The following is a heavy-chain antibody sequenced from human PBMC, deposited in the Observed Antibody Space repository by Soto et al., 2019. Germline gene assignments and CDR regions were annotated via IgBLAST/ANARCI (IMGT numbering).Heavy chain of an antibody. CDR1: GFTFSSYA. D-gene: IGHD2-2*01. V-gene: IGHV3-23*01. J-gene: IGHJ4*02. CDR3: AKESLFPSIQGIITN. CDR2: ISGSGGST. Sequence: AGGSLRLSCAASGFTFSSYAMSWVRQAPGKGLEWVSAISGSGGSTYYADSVKGRFTISRDNSKNTLYLQMNSLRAEDTAVYFCAKESLFPSIQGIITNWGQGVVVTVSS.